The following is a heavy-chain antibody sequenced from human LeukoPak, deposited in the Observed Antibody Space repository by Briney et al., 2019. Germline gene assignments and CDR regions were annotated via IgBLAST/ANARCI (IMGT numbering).Heavy chain of an antibody. J-gene: IGHJ4*02. CDR2: ISGSGDSA. V-gene: IGHV3-23*01. CDR3: ARARRDGFIFAGCDF. Sequence: GGSLRLSCAASGFTFSSYAMSWVRQAPGKGLEWVSAISGSGDSAYYGDSVKGRFTISRDISKNTLYLQMNSLRAEDTAVYYCARARRDGFIFAGCDFWGRGTLVTVSS. CDR1: GFTFSSYA. D-gene: IGHD5-24*01.